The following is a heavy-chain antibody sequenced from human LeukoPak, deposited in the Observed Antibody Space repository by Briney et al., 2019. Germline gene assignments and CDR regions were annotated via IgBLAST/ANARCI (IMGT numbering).Heavy chain of an antibody. Sequence: SETLSLTCTVSGGSISSGSYYWSWIRQPPGKGLEWIGRIYTSGSTNYNPSLKSRVTISVDTSKNQFSLKLSSVTAADTAVYYCARHSYYDFLWDYWGQGTLVTVSS. CDR1: GGSISSGSYY. CDR2: IYTSGST. D-gene: IGHD3-3*01. J-gene: IGHJ4*02. CDR3: ARHSYYDFLWDY. V-gene: IGHV4-61*02.